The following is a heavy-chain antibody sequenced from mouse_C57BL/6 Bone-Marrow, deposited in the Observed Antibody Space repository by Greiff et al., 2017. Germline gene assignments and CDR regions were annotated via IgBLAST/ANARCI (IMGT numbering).Heavy chain of an antibody. J-gene: IGHJ2*01. D-gene: IGHD2-1*01. CDR3: ARGGNYGWYYFDY. CDR1: GYSFTTYP. CDR2: FHPYNDDT. Sequence: QVQLQQSGAELVKPGASVKMSCKASGYSFTTYPIEWMKQNHGKSLEWIGNFHPYNDDTKYNEKFKGKATLTVEKSSSSFYLKLSRLTSDYSAFYYCARGGNYGWYYFDYWGQGTTLTVSS. V-gene: IGHV1-47*01.